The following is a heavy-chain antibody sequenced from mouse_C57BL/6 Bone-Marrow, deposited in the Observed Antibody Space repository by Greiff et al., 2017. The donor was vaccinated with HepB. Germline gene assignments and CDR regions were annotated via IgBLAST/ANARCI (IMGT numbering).Heavy chain of an antibody. CDR3: ARHDYGNYVYAMDY. CDR2: IWSDGST. D-gene: IGHD2-1*01. CDR1: GFSLTSYG. Sequence: VQGVESGPGLVAPSQSLSITCTVSGFSLTSYGVHWVRQPPGKGLEWLVVIWSDGSTTYNSALKSRLSISKDNSKSQVFLKMNSLQTDDTAMYYCARHDYGNYVYAMDYWGQGTSVTVSS. J-gene: IGHJ4*01. V-gene: IGHV2-6-1*01.